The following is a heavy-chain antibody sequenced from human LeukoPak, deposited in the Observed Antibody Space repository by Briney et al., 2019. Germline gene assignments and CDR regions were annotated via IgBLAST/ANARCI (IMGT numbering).Heavy chain of an antibody. CDR3: ARHGQGEYQLLVDYYMDV. CDR2: IYPGDSDT. Sequence: GESLKISCKGSGYSFTSYWIGWVRQMPGKGLEWMGIIYPGDSDTRYSPSFQGQVTFSADKPISTAYLQGRRLNDPDTPMYYCARHGQGEYQLLVDYYMDVWGKGTTVTVSS. J-gene: IGHJ6*03. CDR1: GYSFTSYW. V-gene: IGHV5-51*01. D-gene: IGHD2-2*01.